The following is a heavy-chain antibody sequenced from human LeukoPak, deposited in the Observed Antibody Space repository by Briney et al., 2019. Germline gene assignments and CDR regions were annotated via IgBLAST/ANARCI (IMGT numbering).Heavy chain of an antibody. CDR2: LGGSGGSI. CDR3: AKGVDGYCSSDSCYAYDC. Sequence: GGSLRLSCAASGFTFNNYAMSWVRQAPGKGLEWVSGLGGSGGSINYADSVKGRFTISRDNSKNTLYLQMNSLRAQDTAVYWCAKGVDGYCSSDSCYAYDCWGQGTLVTVSS. V-gene: IGHV3-23*01. D-gene: IGHD2-2*01. CDR1: GFTFNNYA. J-gene: IGHJ4*02.